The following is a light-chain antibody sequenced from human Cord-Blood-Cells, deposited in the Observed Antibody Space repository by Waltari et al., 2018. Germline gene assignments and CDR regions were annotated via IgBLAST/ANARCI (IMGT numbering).Light chain of an antibody. CDR3: SSYTSSSTYV. Sequence: QSALTQPASVSGSPGQSLTLSCTGTSSDLGGYNYFSWYQQPPGKAPNLMIYDVSNRPSGVSNRFSGSKSGNTASLTISGLQAEDEADYYCSSYTSSSTYVFGTGTKVTVL. V-gene: IGLV2-14*01. J-gene: IGLJ1*01. CDR1: SSDLGGYNY. CDR2: DVS.